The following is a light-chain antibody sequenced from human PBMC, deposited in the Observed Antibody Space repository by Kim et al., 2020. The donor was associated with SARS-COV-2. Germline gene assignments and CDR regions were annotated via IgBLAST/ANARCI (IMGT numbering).Light chain of an antibody. CDR2: GAS. V-gene: IGKV3-20*01. CDR1: QSVSYSY. CDR3: LQYGMSPPLI. Sequence: EIVLTQSPGTLSLSPGERAILSCRASQSVSYSYLAWYQQKPGQAPRLLIYGASSRASGIPDRFSGSGSGTDFTLTITRLEPEDFAVYYCLQYGMSPPLIFGRGTKVDIK. J-gene: IGKJ4*01.